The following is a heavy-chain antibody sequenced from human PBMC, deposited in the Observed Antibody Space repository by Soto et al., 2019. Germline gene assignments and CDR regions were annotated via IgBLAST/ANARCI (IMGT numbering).Heavy chain of an antibody. Sequence: GGSLRLSCAASGFTFSSYAMHWVRQAPGKGLEWVAVISYDGSNKYYADSVKGRFTISRDNSKNTLYLQMNSLRAEDTAVYYCASVGGCSGGSCYSNYYCYGMDVWGQGTTGTVSS. J-gene: IGHJ6*02. CDR3: ASVGGCSGGSCYSNYYCYGMDV. CDR1: GFTFSSYA. V-gene: IGHV3-30-3*01. CDR2: ISYDGSNK. D-gene: IGHD2-15*01.